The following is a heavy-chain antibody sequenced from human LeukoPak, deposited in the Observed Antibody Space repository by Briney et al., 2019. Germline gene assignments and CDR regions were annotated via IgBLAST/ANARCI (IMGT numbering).Heavy chain of an antibody. V-gene: IGHV3-30*18. CDR3: AKRGNGEFDN. Sequence: PGKSLRLSCAASGFTFSNYGMHWVRQAPGKGLEWVAVISYDVSNKNYADSVEGRFTISRDNSKNTLYLQMNSLRADDTAVCYCAKRGNGEFDNWGQGTLVTVSS. CDR2: ISYDVSNK. J-gene: IGHJ5*02. D-gene: IGHD1-1*01. CDR1: GFTFSNYG.